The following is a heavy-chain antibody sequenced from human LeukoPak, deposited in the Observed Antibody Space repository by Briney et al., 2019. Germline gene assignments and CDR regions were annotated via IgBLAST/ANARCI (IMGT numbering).Heavy chain of an antibody. CDR2: VNTDGSLT. CDR3: LRMNNSASYYDY. Sequence: GGSLRLSCTASGFRFSSYWMHGPRHAPGRGLVWVSCVNTDGSLTTHADSVKGRFTVSRDNAKKTLYLQMSSLGVDDTAVYYCLRMNNSASYYDYWGQGTLVTVSS. D-gene: IGHD2/OR15-2a*01. V-gene: IGHV3-74*03. CDR1: GFRFSSYW. J-gene: IGHJ4*02.